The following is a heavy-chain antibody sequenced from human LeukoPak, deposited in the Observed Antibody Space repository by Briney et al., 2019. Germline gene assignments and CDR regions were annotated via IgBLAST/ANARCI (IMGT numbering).Heavy chain of an antibody. V-gene: IGHV3-30-3*01. CDR2: ISYDGSNK. CDR3: ARPSPPGDGYNPCDY. Sequence: GGSLRLSCAASGFTFSSYAMHWVRQAPGKGLEWVAVISYDGSNKYYADSVKGRFTVARDNSENSLYLQMNSLRTEDTAVYYCARPSPPGDGYNPCDYWGQGTLVTVSS. CDR1: GFTFSSYA. D-gene: IGHD5-24*01. J-gene: IGHJ4*02.